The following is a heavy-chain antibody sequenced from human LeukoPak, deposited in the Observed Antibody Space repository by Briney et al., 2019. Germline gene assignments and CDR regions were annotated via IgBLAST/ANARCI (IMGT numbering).Heavy chain of an antibody. CDR1: GFTFSTFA. Sequence: GGALRLSCAASGFTFSTFAMIWVRQPPGKGLEWVSSIFPSGGEIHYADSVRGRFTISRDNSKSTLSLQMNSLRAEDTAVYYCAELGITMIGGVWGKGTTVTISS. J-gene: IGHJ6*04. D-gene: IGHD3-10*02. V-gene: IGHV3-23*01. CDR2: IFPSGGEI. CDR3: AELGITMIGGV.